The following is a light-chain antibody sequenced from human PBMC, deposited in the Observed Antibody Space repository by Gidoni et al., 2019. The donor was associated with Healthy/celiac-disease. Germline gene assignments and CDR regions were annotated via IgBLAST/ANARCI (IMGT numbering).Light chain of an antibody. CDR3: QQTYRTPWT. V-gene: IGKV1-39*01. CDR2: AAS. Sequence: DIQMTQSPSSLSAAVGDRVTITCRASQSISSYLNWYQQKPGKAPKLLIYAASSLQSGVPSRFSGGGSGTDFTLTISSLQPEDFATYDCQQTYRTPWTFGQGTKVEI. CDR1: QSISSY. J-gene: IGKJ1*01.